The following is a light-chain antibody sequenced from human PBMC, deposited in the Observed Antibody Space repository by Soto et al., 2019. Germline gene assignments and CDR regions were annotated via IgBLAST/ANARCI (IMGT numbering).Light chain of an antibody. CDR3: QLYGSPVT. J-gene: IGKJ4*01. CDR1: QRVDSNY. CDR2: GAS. Sequence: EIVLTQSPATLSLSPGEKVTLSCRTSQRVDSNYLAWYQQRHGQAPRLLIFGASNRATGTPDRFSGGGSGTDFTLSITRLEPDDFALYYCQLYGSPVTFGGGSRVEIK. V-gene: IGKV3-20*01.